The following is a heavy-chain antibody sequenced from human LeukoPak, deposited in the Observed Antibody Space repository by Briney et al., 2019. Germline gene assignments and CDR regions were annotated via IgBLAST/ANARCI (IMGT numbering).Heavy chain of an antibody. CDR3: ARKRPTIFGVVTWFDP. Sequence: SETLSLTCTVSGYSSSSGYYWGWIRQPPGKGLEWIGSIYHSGSTYYNPSLKSRVTISVDTSKNQFSLKLSSVTAADTAVYYCARKRPTIFGVVTWFDPWGQGTLVTVSS. CDR2: IYHSGST. J-gene: IGHJ5*02. V-gene: IGHV4-38-2*02. CDR1: GYSSSSGYY. D-gene: IGHD3-3*01.